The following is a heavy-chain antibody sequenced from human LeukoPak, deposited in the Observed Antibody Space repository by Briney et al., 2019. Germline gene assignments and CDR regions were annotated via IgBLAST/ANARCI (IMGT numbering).Heavy chain of an antibody. CDR1: GGTFSSYA. J-gene: IGHJ6*02. CDR3: ARESGRVLRFLEWLLESKGMGV. CDR2: IIPIFGTA. Sequence: SVKVSCKASGGTFSSYAISWVRQAPGQGLEWMGGIIPIFGTANYAQKFQGRVTITADESTSTAYMELSSLRSEDTAVYYCARESGRVLRFLEWLLESKGMGVWGQGTTVTVSS. D-gene: IGHD3-3*01. V-gene: IGHV1-69*13.